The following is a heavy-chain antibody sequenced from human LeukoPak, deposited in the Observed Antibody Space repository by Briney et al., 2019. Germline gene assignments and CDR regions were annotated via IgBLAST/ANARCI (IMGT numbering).Heavy chain of an antibody. CDR1: VGSFSGYY. V-gene: IGHV4-34*01. CDR3: ARGYYGSGSHCCHMDV. D-gene: IGHD3-10*01. Sequence: SETLSLTCAVYVGSFSGYYWSWIRQPPGKGLEWIGEINHSGSTIYNSSLKSRVTKSVDTSKNQFSLKLSSVTAADTAVYYCARGYYGSGSHCCHMDVWGKGTTITVS. CDR2: INHSGST. J-gene: IGHJ6*03.